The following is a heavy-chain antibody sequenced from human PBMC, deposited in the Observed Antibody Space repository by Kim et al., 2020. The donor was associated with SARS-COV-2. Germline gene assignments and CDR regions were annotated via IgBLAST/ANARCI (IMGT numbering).Heavy chain of an antibody. J-gene: IGHJ6*02. V-gene: IGHV1-69*13. D-gene: IGHD1-7*01. CDR2: IIPIFGTA. CDR3: ASSLLVDWNSPSRYYGMDV. Sequence: SVKVSCKASGGTFSSYAISWVRQAPGQGLEWMGGIIPIFGTANYAQKFQGRVTITADESTSTAYMELSSLRSEDTAVYYCASSLLVDWNSPSRYYGMDVWGQGTTVTVSS. CDR1: GGTFSSYA.